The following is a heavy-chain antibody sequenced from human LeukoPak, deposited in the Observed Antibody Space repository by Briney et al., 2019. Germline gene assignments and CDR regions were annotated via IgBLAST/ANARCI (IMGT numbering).Heavy chain of an antibody. CDR1: GGTFSSYA. CDR2: IIPIFGTA. D-gene: IGHD1-26*01. Sequence: SVKVSCKASGGTFSSYAISWVRQAPGQGLEWKGGIIPIFGTANYAQKFQGRVTITADESTSTAYMELSSLRSEDTAVYYCARAPYIVGATRSAFDIWGQGTMVTVSS. J-gene: IGHJ3*02. V-gene: IGHV1-69*13. CDR3: ARAPYIVGATRSAFDI.